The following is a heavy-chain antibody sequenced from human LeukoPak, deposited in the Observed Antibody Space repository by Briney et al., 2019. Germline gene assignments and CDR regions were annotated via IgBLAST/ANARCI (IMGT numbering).Heavy chain of an antibody. D-gene: IGHD2-8*02. J-gene: IGHJ5*02. Sequence: GGSLRLSCEVSGFSFSIYSMNWVRQAPGKGLEWVSYISSSSSVIYYADSVKGRFTVSRDNAKNSLSLQMNSLRAEDTAVYYCARDLTSGGYHWGQGTLVTVSS. CDR2: ISSSSSVI. CDR3: ARDLTSGGYH. CDR1: GFSFSIYS. V-gene: IGHV3-48*01.